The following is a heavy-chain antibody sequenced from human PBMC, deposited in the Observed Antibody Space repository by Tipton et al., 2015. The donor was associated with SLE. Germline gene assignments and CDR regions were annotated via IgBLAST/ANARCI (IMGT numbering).Heavy chain of an antibody. CDR2: IYYSGST. CDR1: SGSISSSSYY. Sequence: TLSLTCTVSSGSISSSSYYWGWIRQPPGKGLEWIGSIYYSGSTYYNPSLKSRVTISVDTPKNQFSLKLSSVTAADTAVYYCARAWQQLTPFDYWGQGTLVTVSS. J-gene: IGHJ4*02. CDR3: ARAWQQLTPFDY. D-gene: IGHD6-13*01. V-gene: IGHV4-39*07.